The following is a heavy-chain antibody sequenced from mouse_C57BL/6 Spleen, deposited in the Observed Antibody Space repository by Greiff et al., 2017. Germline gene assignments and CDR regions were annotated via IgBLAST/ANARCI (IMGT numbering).Heavy chain of an antibody. CDR1: GFTVTDYY. J-gene: IGHJ4*01. Sequence: EVQLVESGGGLVQPGGSLSLSCAASGFTVTDYYMSWVRQPPGKALEWLGFIRNKANGYTTEYSASVKGRFTISRDNSQSILYLQMNALRAEDSATYYCARSLYYAMDYWGQGTSVTVSS. CDR2: IRNKANGYTT. CDR3: ARSLYYAMDY. V-gene: IGHV7-3*01.